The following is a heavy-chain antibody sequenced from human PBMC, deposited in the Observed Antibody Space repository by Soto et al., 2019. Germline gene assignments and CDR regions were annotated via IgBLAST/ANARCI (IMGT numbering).Heavy chain of an antibody. J-gene: IGHJ6*02. Sequence: SVKVSCKASGFTFTSSAVQWVRQARGQRLEWIGWIVVGSGNTNYAQKFQERVTITRDMSTSTAYMELSSLTSEDTAVYYCAASGRAGYYSYYYYGMDVWGQGTTVTVSS. CDR2: IVVGSGNT. CDR3: AASGRAGYYSYYYYGMDV. CDR1: GFTFTSSA. V-gene: IGHV1-58*01. D-gene: IGHD3-22*01.